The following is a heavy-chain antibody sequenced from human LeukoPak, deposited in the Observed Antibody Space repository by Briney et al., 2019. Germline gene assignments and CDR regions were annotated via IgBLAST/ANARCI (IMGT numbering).Heavy chain of an antibody. D-gene: IGHD3-9*01. Sequence: SETLSLTCTVSGGSISSYYWSWTRQPPGKGLEWIGYIHNAGSTNYNPSLKGRVTISADTSKNYFSLKLNSVTAADTAVYYCARSGMDHYEYTGYLLFWGQGTLVTVSS. CDR3: ARSGMDHYEYTGYLLF. V-gene: IGHV4-59*01. CDR2: IHNAGST. J-gene: IGHJ1*01. CDR1: GGSISSYY.